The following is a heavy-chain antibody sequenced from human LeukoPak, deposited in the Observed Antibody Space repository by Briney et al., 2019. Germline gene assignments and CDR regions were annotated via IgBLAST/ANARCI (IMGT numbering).Heavy chain of an antibody. CDR1: GFNFGTYW. CDR3: ARDPDSSAFDY. V-gene: IGHV3-7*01. CDR2: IKYDDTVK. J-gene: IGHJ4*02. D-gene: IGHD2-15*01. Sequence: GGSLRLSCTAAGFNFGTYWMSWVRQSPEKGLEFVANIKYDDTVKNYVDSVKGRFTISRDNPSNSVYLQLDSLRPEDTALYYCARDPDSSAFDYWGQGAQVTVSS.